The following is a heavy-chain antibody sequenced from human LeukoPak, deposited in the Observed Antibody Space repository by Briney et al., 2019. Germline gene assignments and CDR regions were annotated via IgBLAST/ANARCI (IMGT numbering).Heavy chain of an antibody. D-gene: IGHD1-26*01. V-gene: IGHV3-30-3*01. J-gene: IGHJ4*02. CDR2: ISYDGSNK. CDR3: ARDRRGYGSTPFDY. Sequence: GRSLRLSCAASGFTFSSYAMHWVRQAPGKGLEWVAVISYDGSNKYYADSVKGRFTISRDSSKNTLYLQMNSLRAEDTTMYYCARDRRGYGSTPFDYWGQGTLVTVSS. CDR1: GFTFSSYA.